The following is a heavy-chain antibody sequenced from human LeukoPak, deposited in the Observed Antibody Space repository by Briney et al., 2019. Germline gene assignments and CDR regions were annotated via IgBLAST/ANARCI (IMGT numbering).Heavy chain of an antibody. CDR3: ARDPSDSSGYYGFGSYYFDY. CDR2: IYSGGST. D-gene: IGHD3-22*01. V-gene: IGHV3-53*05. CDR1: GFTVSSNY. Sequence: GGSLRLSCAASGFTVSSNYMSWVRQAPGKGLEWVSVIYSGGSTYYADSVKGRFTISRDNSKNTLYLQMNSLRAEDTAVYYCARDPSDSSGYYGFGSYYFDYWGQGTLVTVSS. J-gene: IGHJ4*02.